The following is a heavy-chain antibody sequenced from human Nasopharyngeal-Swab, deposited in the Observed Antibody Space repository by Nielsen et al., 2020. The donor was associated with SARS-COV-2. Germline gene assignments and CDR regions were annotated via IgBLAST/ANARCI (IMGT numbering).Heavy chain of an antibody. Sequence: SETLSLTSTVSGGSISSYYWSWIRQPPGKGLEWIGYIYYSGSTNYNPSLKSRVTISVDTSKNQFSLKLSSVTAADTAVYYCARGYCSGGSCYLAPYDVWGQGTTVTVSS. D-gene: IGHD2-15*01. CDR3: ARGYCSGGSCYLAPYDV. V-gene: IGHV4-59*01. CDR2: IYYSGST. CDR1: GGSISSYY. J-gene: IGHJ6*02.